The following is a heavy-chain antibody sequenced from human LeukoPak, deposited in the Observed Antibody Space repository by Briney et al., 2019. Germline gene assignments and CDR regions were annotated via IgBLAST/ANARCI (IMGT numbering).Heavy chain of an antibody. CDR2: ISQSGNP. J-gene: IGHJ4*02. V-gene: IGHV4-4*02. CDR1: GYSISRGYW. Sequence: SETLSLTCAVSGYSISRGYWWSWVRQPPGKGLEWIGEISQSGNPNYNPSLKSRVTISVDKSTNQFSLKLTSVTAADTAVYSCARNADYCLDYWGQGILVTASS. CDR3: ARNADYCLDY. D-gene: IGHD2/OR15-2a*01.